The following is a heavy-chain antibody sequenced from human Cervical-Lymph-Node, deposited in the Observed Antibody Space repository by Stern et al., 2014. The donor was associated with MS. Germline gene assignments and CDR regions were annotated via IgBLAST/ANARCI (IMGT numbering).Heavy chain of an antibody. D-gene: IGHD4-17*01. Sequence: EMQLVESGGGLVQPGGSLRLPCAASGFTFSSYGMNWVRQAPGKGLEWVSYISGSSSSIYYVDSVKGRFTISRDNAKNSLYLHMNSLRGEDTAVYYCARDDMPMYGDNDAFDIWGQGTVVTVSS. V-gene: IGHV3-48*01. CDR2: ISGSSSSI. J-gene: IGHJ3*02. CDR3: ARDDMPMYGDNDAFDI. CDR1: GFTFSSYG.